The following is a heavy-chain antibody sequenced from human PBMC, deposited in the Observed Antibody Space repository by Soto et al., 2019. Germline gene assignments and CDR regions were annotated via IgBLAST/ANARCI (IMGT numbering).Heavy chain of an antibody. CDR2: IYYSGST. V-gene: IGHV4-59*01. CDR3: ARTAVPAARYYFDY. CDR1: GGSTSRYY. D-gene: IGHD2-2*01. J-gene: IGHJ4*02. Sequence: PSETLSLTCTVSGGSTSRYYWSWIRQPPGKGLEWIGYIYYSGSTNYNPSLKSRVTISVDTSKNQFSLKLSSVTAADTAVYYCARTAVPAARYYFDYWGQGTLVTVSS.